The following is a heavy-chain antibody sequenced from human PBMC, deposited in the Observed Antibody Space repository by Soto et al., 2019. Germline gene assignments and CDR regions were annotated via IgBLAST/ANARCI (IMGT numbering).Heavy chain of an antibody. CDR3: AKGAGSGLTGRFAF. J-gene: IGHJ5*01. Sequence: GGSLRLSCAASGFTFDDYGMHWVRQAPGKGLEWVSGLSWNSGRMGYADSVKGRFTISRDNAKNSLYLQMNSLRAEDTALYYCAKGAGSGLTGRFAFWGQGTLVRVSS. D-gene: IGHD6-19*01. CDR1: GFTFDDYG. CDR2: LSWNSGRM. V-gene: IGHV3-9*01.